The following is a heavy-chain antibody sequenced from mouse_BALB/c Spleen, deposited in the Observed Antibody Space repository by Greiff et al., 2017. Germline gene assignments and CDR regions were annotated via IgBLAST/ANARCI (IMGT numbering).Heavy chain of an antibody. CDR3: ARGRRWDVRGDY. Sequence: QVQLQQSGPGLVQPSQSLSITCTASGFSLTCYGVHWVRQSPGKGLAWMGAIGSGGSTDYNAAFISRLSISKDNSKSQVFFKMNSLQADDTAIYYFARGRRWDVRGDYWGQGTSVTVSS. J-gene: IGHJ4*01. D-gene: IGHD4-1*01. CDR1: GFSLTCYG. CDR2: IGSGGST. V-gene: IGHV2-4-1*01.